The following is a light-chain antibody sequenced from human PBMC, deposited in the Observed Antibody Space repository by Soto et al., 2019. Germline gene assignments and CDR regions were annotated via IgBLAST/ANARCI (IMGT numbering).Light chain of an antibody. Sequence: DIQLTQSPSSLSASVGDRISITCRASETISNSLNWYRQKPGNAPELLIYGASTLQSGVPSRFSGSGSGTDFTLTISSLQPEDFATYYCQQSYRTLYTFGPWTKVNVK. V-gene: IGKV1-39*01. CDR2: GAS. J-gene: IGKJ3*01. CDR3: QQSYRTLYT. CDR1: ETISNS.